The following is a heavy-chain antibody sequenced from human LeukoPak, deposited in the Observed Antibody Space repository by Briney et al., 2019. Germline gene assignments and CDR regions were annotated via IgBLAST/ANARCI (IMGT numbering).Heavy chain of an antibody. CDR2: ISGSGGST. CDR3: AKDSSRIVGATLRFDY. Sequence: GGSLRLSCAASGFTFSSYAVSWVRQAPGKGLEWVSAISGSGGSTYYADSVKGRFTISRDNSKNTLYLQMNSLRAEDTAVYYCAKDSSRIVGATLRFDYWGQGTLVTVSS. J-gene: IGHJ4*02. CDR1: GFTFSSYA. V-gene: IGHV3-23*01. D-gene: IGHD1-26*01.